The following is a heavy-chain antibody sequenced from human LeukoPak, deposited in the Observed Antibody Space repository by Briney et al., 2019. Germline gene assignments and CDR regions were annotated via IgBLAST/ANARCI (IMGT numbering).Heavy chain of an antibody. Sequence: PSQTLSLTCTVSGGSISSYYWSWIRQPAGKGLEWIGRIYTSGSTNYNPSLKSRVTMSVDTSKNQFSLKLSSVTAADTAVYYCARDGTPLDFWSGYYLNYYYYGMDVWGQGTTVTVSS. CDR2: IYTSGST. V-gene: IGHV4-4*07. CDR1: GGSISSYY. D-gene: IGHD3-3*01. J-gene: IGHJ6*02. CDR3: ARDGTPLDFWSGYYLNYYYYGMDV.